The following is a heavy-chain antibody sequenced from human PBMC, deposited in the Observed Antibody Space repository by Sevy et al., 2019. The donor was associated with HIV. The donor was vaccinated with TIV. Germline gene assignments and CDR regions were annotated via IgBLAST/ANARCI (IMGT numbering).Heavy chain of an antibody. Sequence: GGSLRLSCAASGFTFSSYAMSWVRQAPGKGLEWVSAISGSGGSTYYADSVKGRFTISRDNSKNTRYLQMNSLRAEDTAVYYCAKTGIITSGYSSSWYGYYFDYWGQGTLVTVSS. CDR2: ISGSGGST. CDR1: GFTFSSYA. D-gene: IGHD6-13*01. CDR3: AKTGIITSGYSSSWYGYYFDY. V-gene: IGHV3-23*01. J-gene: IGHJ4*02.